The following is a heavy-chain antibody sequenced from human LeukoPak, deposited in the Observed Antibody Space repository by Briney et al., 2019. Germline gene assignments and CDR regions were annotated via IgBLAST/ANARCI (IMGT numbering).Heavy chain of an antibody. Sequence: PGGSLRLSCAASGFTFSTYSMNWVRQAPGKGLEWVSYISSASSTIYYGDSVKGRFTISRDNARNSLYLQVNSLRDEDTAVYYCARGPPVVTRLYYFDWWGQGTLVTASS. CDR1: GFTFSTYS. D-gene: IGHD4-23*01. V-gene: IGHV3-48*02. CDR2: ISSASSTI. J-gene: IGHJ4*02. CDR3: ARGPPVVTRLYYFDW.